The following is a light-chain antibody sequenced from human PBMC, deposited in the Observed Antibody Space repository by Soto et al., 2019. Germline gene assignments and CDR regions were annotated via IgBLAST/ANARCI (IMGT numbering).Light chain of an antibody. V-gene: IGLV1-47*01. CDR2: SNN. J-gene: IGLJ2*01. CDR1: TSNIGSNY. Sequence: QSVLTQPPSASGTPGQRVTISCSGSTSNIGSNYVHWYQQLPGTAPKLLIYSNNQRPAGAPDRSSGATARTSASLAISGLRSEDEADYYCAAWDDSLSALFGGGTKLT. CDR3: AAWDDSLSAL.